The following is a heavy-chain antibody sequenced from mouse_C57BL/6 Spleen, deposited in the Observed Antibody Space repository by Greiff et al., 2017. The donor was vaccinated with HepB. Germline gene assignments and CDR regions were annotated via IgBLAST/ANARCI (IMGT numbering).Heavy chain of an antibody. CDR3: ATTAQARRYYFDY. D-gene: IGHD3-2*02. CDR1: GYTFTSYW. V-gene: IGHV1-74*01. J-gene: IGHJ2*01. Sequence: VQLQQSGAELVKPGASLKVSCKASGYTFTSYWMHWVKQIPGKGLEWIGRIHPSDSDTNYNQKFKGKATLTVDKSSSTAYMQLSSLTSEDSAVYYCATTAQARRYYFDYGGQGTTLTVSS. CDR2: IHPSDSDT.